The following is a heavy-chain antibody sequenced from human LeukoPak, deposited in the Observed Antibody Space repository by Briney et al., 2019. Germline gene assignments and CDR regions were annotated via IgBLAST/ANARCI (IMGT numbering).Heavy chain of an antibody. J-gene: IGHJ4*02. D-gene: IGHD6-19*01. CDR2: ISSSSSYI. V-gene: IGHV3-21*01. CDR1: GFTFSSYS. Sequence: GGSLRLSCAASGFTFSSYSMNWVRQAPGKGPEWVSSISSSSSYIYYADSVKGRFTISRDNAKNSLYLQMNSLRAEDTAVYYCARALDSSGWYILGYWGQGTLVTVSS. CDR3: ARALDSSGWYILGY.